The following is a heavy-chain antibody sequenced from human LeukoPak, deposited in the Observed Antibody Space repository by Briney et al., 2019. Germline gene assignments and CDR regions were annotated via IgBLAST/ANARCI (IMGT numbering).Heavy chain of an antibody. CDR1: GGSISSYY. D-gene: IGHD3-22*01. V-gene: IGHV4-59*01. CDR3: ARGGDYYDSSGDRDDAFDI. CDR2: IYYSGST. Sequence: SETLSLTCTVSGGSISSYYWSWLRQPPGKGLEWIGYIYYSGSTNYNPSLKSRVTISVDTSKNQFSLKLSSVTAADTAVYYCARGGDYYDSSGDRDDAFDIWGQGTMVTVSS. J-gene: IGHJ3*02.